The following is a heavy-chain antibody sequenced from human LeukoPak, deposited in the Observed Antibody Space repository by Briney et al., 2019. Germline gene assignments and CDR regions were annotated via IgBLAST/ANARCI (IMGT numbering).Heavy chain of an antibody. Sequence: ASVKVSCKASGGTFSFYAINWVRQAPGQGLEWMGWINPNSGGTNYAQKFQGRVTMTRDTSISTAYMELSRLRSDDTAVYYCASLYLTGFDPWGQGTLVTVTS. CDR1: GGTFSFYA. J-gene: IGHJ5*02. CDR3: ASLYLTGFDP. D-gene: IGHD2-2*01. V-gene: IGHV1-2*02. CDR2: INPNSGGT.